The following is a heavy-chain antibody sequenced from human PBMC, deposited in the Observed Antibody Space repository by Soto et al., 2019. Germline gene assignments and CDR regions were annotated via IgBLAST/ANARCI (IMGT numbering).Heavy chain of an antibody. J-gene: IGHJ5*02. CDR1: GYTFTSYY. CDR3: ARDCITIFGVVTYNWFDP. Sequence: ASVKVSCKASGYTFTSYYMHWVRQAPGQGLEWMGIINPSGGSTSYAQKFQGRVTMTRDTSTSTVYMELSSLSSEDTAVYYCARDCITIFGVVTYNWFDPWGQGTLVTVSS. D-gene: IGHD3-3*01. V-gene: IGHV1-46*01. CDR2: INPSGGST.